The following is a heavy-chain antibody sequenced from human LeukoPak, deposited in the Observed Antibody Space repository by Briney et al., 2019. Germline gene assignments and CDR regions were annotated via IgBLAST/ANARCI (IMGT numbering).Heavy chain of an antibody. CDR3: ARSHGLGNYFYFDF. D-gene: IGHD1-26*01. Sequence: GGSLRLSCAASGLTFSSHWMHWVRQAPGKGLVWVSRITNDGSSTTYADSVKGRFTISRDNAKNMLYLQVNSLRAEDTAVYYCARSHGLGNYFYFDFWGQGTLVTVSS. J-gene: IGHJ4*02. V-gene: IGHV3-74*01. CDR2: ITNDGSST. CDR1: GLTFSSHW.